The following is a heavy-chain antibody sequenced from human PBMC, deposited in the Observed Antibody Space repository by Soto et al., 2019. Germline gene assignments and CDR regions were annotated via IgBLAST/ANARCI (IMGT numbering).Heavy chain of an antibody. D-gene: IGHD3-3*01. J-gene: IGHJ4*02. CDR1: GYTFTCYY. Sequence: QVQLVQSGAEVKKPGASVKVSCKASGYTFTCYYMHWVRQAPGQGLEWMGWIKPNVGGTNYAQKFHGRVTMTRDTSISTAYMALSRLRSDDTAVYYSARVRDTNFGVVVIRGDCGQGTLVTVSS. CDR2: IKPNVGGT. CDR3: ARVRDTNFGVVVIRGD. V-gene: IGHV1-2*02.